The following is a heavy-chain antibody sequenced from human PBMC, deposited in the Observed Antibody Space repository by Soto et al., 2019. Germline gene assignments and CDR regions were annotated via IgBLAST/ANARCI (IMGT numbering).Heavy chain of an antibody. CDR1: GFTFSSYW. CDR3: ARDSIAAAVSVPDS. Sequence: GGSLRLSCAASGFTFSSYWMSWVRQAPGKGLEWVANIKQDGSEKYYVDSVKGRFTISRDNAKNSLYLQMNSLRAEDTAVYYCARDSIAAAVSVPDSWGQGTLVTSPQ. CDR2: IKQDGSEK. D-gene: IGHD6-13*01. J-gene: IGHJ4*02. V-gene: IGHV3-7*03.